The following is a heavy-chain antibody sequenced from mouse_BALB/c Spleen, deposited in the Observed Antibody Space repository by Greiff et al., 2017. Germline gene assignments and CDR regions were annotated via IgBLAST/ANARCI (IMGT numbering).Heavy chain of an antibody. J-gene: IGHJ4*01. CDR2: IWSGGST. CDR1: GFSLPSYG. V-gene: IGHV2-2*02. Sequence: LVESGPGLVQPSQSLSITCTVSGFSLPSYGVHWVRQSPGKGLEWLGVIWSGGSTDYNAAFISRLSISKDNSKSQVFFKMNSLQANDTAIYYCARDRFYAMDYWGQGTSVTVSS. CDR3: ARDRFYAMDY. D-gene: IGHD2-14*01.